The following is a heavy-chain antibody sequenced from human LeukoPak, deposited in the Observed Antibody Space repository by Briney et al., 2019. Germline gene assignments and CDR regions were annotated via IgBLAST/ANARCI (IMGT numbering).Heavy chain of an antibody. V-gene: IGHV1-69*13. CDR3: ARTYYYDGSGYYFDY. CDR2: IIPIFDTG. J-gene: IGHJ4*02. D-gene: IGHD3-22*01. CDR1: GYTFSRYA. Sequence: SVKVSCKASGYTFSRYAISWVRQAPGQGLEWMGGIIPIFDTGNYAQKFQGRLTITADESTSTAYMELSSLRSEDTAVYYCARTYYYDGSGYYFDYWGQGTLVTVSS.